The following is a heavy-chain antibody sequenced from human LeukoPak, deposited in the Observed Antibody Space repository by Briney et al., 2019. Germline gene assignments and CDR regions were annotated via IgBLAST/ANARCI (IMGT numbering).Heavy chain of an antibody. J-gene: IGHJ6*03. D-gene: IGHD2-8*01. CDR2: IIPIFGTA. CDR1: GGTFSSYA. Sequence: SVKVSCKASGGTFSSYAISWVRQAPGQGLEWMGGIIPIFGTANYAQKFQGRVTITADESTSTAFMELSSLRSEDTAVYYCARGIPSVHYYYYMDVWGKGTTVTVSS. CDR3: ARGIPSVHYYYYMDV. V-gene: IGHV1-69*13.